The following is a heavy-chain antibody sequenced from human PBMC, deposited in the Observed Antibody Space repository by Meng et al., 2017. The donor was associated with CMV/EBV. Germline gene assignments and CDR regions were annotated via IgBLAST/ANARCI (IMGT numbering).Heavy chain of an antibody. CDR3: AKDRYYYDSSGYYSEDY. D-gene: IGHD3-22*01. V-gene: IGHV3-33*06. Sequence: GESLKISCAASGFTFSSYGMHWVRQAPGKGLEWVAVIWYDGSNKYYADSVKGRFTISRDNSKNTLYLQMNSLRAEDTAVYYRAKDRYYYDSSGYYSEDYWGQGTLVTVSS. CDR2: IWYDGSNK. CDR1: GFTFSSYG. J-gene: IGHJ4*02.